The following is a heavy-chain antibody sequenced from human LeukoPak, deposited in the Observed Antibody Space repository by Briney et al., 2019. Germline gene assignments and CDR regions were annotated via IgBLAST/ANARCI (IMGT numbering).Heavy chain of an antibody. CDR1: GFTVSSNY. CDR2: IYSGGST. D-gene: IGHD4-17*01. J-gene: IGHJ4*02. Sequence: PGGSLRLSCAASGFTVSSNYMSWVRQAPGKGLEWVSVIYSGGSTYYADSVKGRFTISRDNSKNTLYLQMNSLRAEDTAVYYCAIQGDYGDYLETYFDYWGQGTLVTVSS. CDR3: AIQGDYGDYLETYFDY. V-gene: IGHV3-53*01.